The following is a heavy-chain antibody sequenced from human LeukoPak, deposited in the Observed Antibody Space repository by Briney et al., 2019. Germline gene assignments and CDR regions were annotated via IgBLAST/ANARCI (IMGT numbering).Heavy chain of an antibody. CDR3: ARIRAESAYNWNPDDAFDI. D-gene: IGHD1-20*01. Sequence: GGSLRLSCAASGFTFSNSAMNWVRQAPGKGLEWVSSINNIASHIYYADSVRGRFTISRDNAKNSVSLQMNNLRAEDTAVYYCARIRAESAYNWNPDDAFDIWGQGTMVTVSS. V-gene: IGHV3-21*01. J-gene: IGHJ3*02. CDR2: INNIASHI. CDR1: GFTFSNSA.